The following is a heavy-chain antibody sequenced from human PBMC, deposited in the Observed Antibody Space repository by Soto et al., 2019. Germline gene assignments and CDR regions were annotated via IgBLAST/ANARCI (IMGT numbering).Heavy chain of an antibody. CDR1: GFLFNTSA. V-gene: IGHV3-30*04. D-gene: IGHD3-3*01. Sequence: GGSLRLSCTPSGFLFNTSAIHWVRQAPGKGLEWVAVMSHDGRNTYYADSVTGRFTISRDNSKNTLYLEMNSMRTDDTAVYYCASPGSGYDVLRGHYFYYFHAMDVWGQGTTVTVSS. CDR3: ASPGSGYDVLRGHYFYYFHAMDV. J-gene: IGHJ6*02. CDR2: MSHDGRNT.